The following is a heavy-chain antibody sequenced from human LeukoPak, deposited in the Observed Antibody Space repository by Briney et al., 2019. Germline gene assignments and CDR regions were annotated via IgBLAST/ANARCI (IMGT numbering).Heavy chain of an antibody. CDR2: ISGRSSHI. J-gene: IGHJ1*01. D-gene: IGHD3-16*01. CDR3: GRAFPPLRTSSAGDL. CDR1: GFSFSDYD. Sequence: GGSLRLSCSASGFSFSDYDMNWVRQAPGKGLEWVSTISGRSSHIYYGESVKGRFTISRDNAKNSLYLQMDSLGVEDTAVYYCGRAFPPLRTSSAGDLWGQGTLVTVSS. V-gene: IGHV3-21*01.